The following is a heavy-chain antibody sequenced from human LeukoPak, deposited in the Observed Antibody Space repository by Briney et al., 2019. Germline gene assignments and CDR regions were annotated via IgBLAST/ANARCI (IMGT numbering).Heavy chain of an antibody. CDR1: GFTLSSYR. D-gene: IGHD5-18*01. J-gene: IGHJ4*02. Sequence: GGSRRLSCPASGFTLSSYRMLCVRQAPGKRPVWVSWINSDGTTTTYADSVKGRFTISRDNAKNTLYLQMNGLRAEDTAVYYCARPRGYRYGYCDYWGQGTLVTVSS. V-gene: IGHV3-74*01. CDR3: ARPRGYRYGYCDY. CDR2: INSDGTTT.